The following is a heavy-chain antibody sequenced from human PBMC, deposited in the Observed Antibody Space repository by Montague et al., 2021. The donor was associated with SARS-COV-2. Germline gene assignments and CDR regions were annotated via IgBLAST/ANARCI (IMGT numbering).Heavy chain of an antibody. CDR3: AGRGVRYSSSWYSYWFDP. D-gene: IGHD6-13*01. V-gene: IGHV4-39*01. Sequence: SETLSLTCTVSGGSISSGDYYWSWIRQPPGKGLEWIGSIYYSGSTYYNPSLKSRVTISVDTSKNQFSLKLSSVTAADTAVYYCAGRGVRYSSSWYSYWFDPWGQGTLVTVSS. CDR1: GGSISSGDYY. CDR2: IYYSGST. J-gene: IGHJ5*02.